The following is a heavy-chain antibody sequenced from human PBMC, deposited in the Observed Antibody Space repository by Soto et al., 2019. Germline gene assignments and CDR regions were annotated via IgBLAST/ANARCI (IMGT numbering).Heavy chain of an antibody. CDR3: ARDPRGSYYASRGYFSLDY. Sequence: QVQLVQSGAEVRKPGASVKVSCKASGYSFTGYYMHWVRQAPGQGLEWMGWINPNNGGTKYAQKFQGRVTLTRDTSISTAYMELGSLRSDDTSVYYCARDPRGSYYASRGYFSLDYWGQGTLVTVSS. D-gene: IGHD3-22*01. CDR2: INPNNGGT. CDR1: GYSFTGYY. J-gene: IGHJ4*02. V-gene: IGHV1-2*02.